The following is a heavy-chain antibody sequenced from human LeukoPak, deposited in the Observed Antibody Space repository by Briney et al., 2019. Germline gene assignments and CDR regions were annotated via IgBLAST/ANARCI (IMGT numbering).Heavy chain of an antibody. V-gene: IGHV5-51*01. CDR1: GSSFTSYW. Sequence: GGSLKISCQGSGSSFTSYWIGWGRQLPGKGLEWMGIIYPGDSDTRYSPSFQGQVTISADKSISTAYLQWSSLKASDTAMYYCASASRSSEHYFDYWGQGTLVTVSS. J-gene: IGHJ4*02. CDR2: IYPGDSDT. CDR3: ASASRSSEHYFDY.